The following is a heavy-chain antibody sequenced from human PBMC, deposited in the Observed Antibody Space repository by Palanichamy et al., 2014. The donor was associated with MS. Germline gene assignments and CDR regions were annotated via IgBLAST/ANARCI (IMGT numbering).Heavy chain of an antibody. CDR3: ARDLIAVSGSPDDVDV. Sequence: EVELVESGGGLVXPGGSLRLSCAASGMTVSDNYMNWVRQAPGKGLEWVSVIYSGGNTDYADSVKGRFTISRDKDRNTVYLHMNNLRPDDTAVYYCARDLIAVSGSPDDVDVWGQGTTVTVSS. D-gene: IGHD6-19*01. CDR2: IYSGGNT. J-gene: IGHJ6*02. CDR1: GMTVSDNY. V-gene: IGHV3-66*01.